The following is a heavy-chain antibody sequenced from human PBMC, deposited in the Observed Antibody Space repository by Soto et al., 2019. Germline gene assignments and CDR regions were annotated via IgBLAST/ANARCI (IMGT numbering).Heavy chain of an antibody. J-gene: IGHJ4*02. CDR3: AKDTYYYDSSGYYIFDS. V-gene: IGHV3-30*18. CDR1: GFIFSSYG. Sequence: GGSLRLSCAASGFIFSSYGIHWVRQAPGKGLEWVAGISYDGSNKYYADSVKGRFTISRDNSKNTLYLQMNSLRAEDTAVYYCAKDTYYYDSSGYYIFDSWGQGTLVT. CDR2: ISYDGSNK. D-gene: IGHD3-22*01.